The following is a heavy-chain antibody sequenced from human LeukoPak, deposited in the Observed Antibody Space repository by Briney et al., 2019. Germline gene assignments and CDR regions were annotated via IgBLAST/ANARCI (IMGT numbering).Heavy chain of an antibody. CDR3: AREIVSAVAGNFDY. V-gene: IGHV3-48*03. CDR1: GFTFSSYE. J-gene: IGHJ4*02. CDR2: ISSSDNTR. Sequence: GGSLRLSCAAFGFTFSSYEMNWVRQAPGKGLEWVSYISSSDNTRTYADSVKGRFTISRDNAKNSLYLEMNSLRAEDTAVYYCAREIVSAVAGNFDYWGQGTLVTVSS. D-gene: IGHD6-19*01.